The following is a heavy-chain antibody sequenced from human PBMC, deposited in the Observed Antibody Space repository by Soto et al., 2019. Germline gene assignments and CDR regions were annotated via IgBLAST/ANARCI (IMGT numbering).Heavy chain of an antibody. V-gene: IGHV1-18*01. Sequence: QVQLVQSGAEVKKPGASVKVSCKASGYTFTSYGISWVRQAPGQGLEWMGWISAYNGNTNYAQKLQGRVTMTTDTSTSTAYMELRGLRSDDTAVHYCARFGTMVRGVMSPRLYYYYGMDVWGQGTTVTVSS. CDR1: GYTFTSYG. D-gene: IGHD3-10*01. CDR3: ARFGTMVRGVMSPRLYYYYGMDV. J-gene: IGHJ6*02. CDR2: ISAYNGNT.